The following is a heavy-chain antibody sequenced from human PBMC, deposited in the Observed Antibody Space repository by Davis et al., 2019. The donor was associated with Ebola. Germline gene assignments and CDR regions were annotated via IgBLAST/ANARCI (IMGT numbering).Heavy chain of an antibody. CDR1: GFTFSTYW. CDR3: ARDLPQYQLLFGWFDP. CDR2: IKQEGSEN. V-gene: IGHV3-7*03. D-gene: IGHD2-2*01. J-gene: IGHJ5*02. Sequence: GGSLRPSCPASGFTFSTYWMSWVRQAPGKGLEWVANIKQEGSENYYVDSVKGRFTTSRDNAKNSLYLQMNSLRAEDTAVYYCARDLPQYQLLFGWFDPWGQGTLVTVSS.